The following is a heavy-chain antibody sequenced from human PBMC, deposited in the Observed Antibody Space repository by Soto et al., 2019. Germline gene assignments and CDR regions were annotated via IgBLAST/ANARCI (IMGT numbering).Heavy chain of an antibody. D-gene: IGHD3-10*01. Sequence: QVQLVQSGAEVKKPGSSVKVSCKASGGTFSSYTISWVRQAPGQGLEWMGRIIPILGIANYAQKFQGRVTITADKXXSTAYMELSSLRSEDTAVYYCARDRWFGDPEPFDYWGQGTLVTVSS. CDR3: ARDRWFGDPEPFDY. J-gene: IGHJ4*02. CDR1: GGTFSSYT. V-gene: IGHV1-69*08. CDR2: IIPILGIA.